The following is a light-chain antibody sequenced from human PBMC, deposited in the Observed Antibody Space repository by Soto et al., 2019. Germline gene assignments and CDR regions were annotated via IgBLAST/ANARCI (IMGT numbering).Light chain of an antibody. CDR2: DSC. V-gene: IGKV1-33*01. J-gene: IGKJ5*01. Sequence: DIQMPQSPYSLSASVGDRVTITCHASHDISNYLNWYQQKPVKAPNLLISDSCRLETGVPSRFSGCGTGSNFTFSSLSLQAEEISTYYWRHYHSLSTFGRGTRLEIK. CDR1: HDISNY. CDR3: RHYHSLST.